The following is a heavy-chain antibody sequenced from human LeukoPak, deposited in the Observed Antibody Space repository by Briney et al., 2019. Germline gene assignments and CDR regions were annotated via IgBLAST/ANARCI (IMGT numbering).Heavy chain of an antibody. J-gene: IGHJ4*02. Sequence: SETLSLTCAVYGGSFSGYYWSWIRQPPGKGLEWIGEINHSGSTNYNPSITSRVTIPLDTSKNKISLILSSVTAADTAVYYCARSRREVPAAATFDYWGQGTLVTVSS. CDR3: ARSRREVPAAATFDY. V-gene: IGHV4-34*01. CDR2: INHSGST. D-gene: IGHD2-2*01. CDR1: GGSFSGYY.